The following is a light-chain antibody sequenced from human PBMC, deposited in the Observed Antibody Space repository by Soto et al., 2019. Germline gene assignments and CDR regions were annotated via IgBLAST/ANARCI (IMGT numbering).Light chain of an antibody. CDR1: QTGLDSSNNKYY. CDR3: QQYYSTPRT. Sequence: DIVMTQSPDSLAVSLGERATINCKSSQTGLDSSNNKYYLTWYQQKPGQPPKLLIYWASTREFGVPDRFSGSGSGTDFTLTISSLQAEDVSLYYFQQYYSTPRTFGHGTKVEIK. V-gene: IGKV4-1*01. CDR2: WAS. J-gene: IGKJ1*01.